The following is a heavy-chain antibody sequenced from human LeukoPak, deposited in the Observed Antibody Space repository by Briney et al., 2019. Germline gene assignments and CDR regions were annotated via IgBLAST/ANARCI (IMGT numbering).Heavy chain of an antibody. CDR2: ISSSSSTI. CDR3: ARGQYYYDSTHDAFDI. D-gene: IGHD3-22*01. Sequence: GGSLRLSCAASGFTFSSYSMNWVRQAPGKGLEWVSYISSSSSTIYYADSVKGRFTISRDNAKNSLYLQMNSLRAEDTAVYYCARGQYYYDSTHDAFDIWGQGTMVTVSS. V-gene: IGHV3-48*04. J-gene: IGHJ3*02. CDR1: GFTFSSYS.